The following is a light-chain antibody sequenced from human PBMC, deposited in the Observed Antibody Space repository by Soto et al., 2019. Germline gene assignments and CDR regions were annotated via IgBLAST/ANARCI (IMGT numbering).Light chain of an antibody. CDR2: AAA. CDR3: QQYGTSPVT. Sequence: EILLTQSPGTLSLSPSETATLSCRASQGVRYNYLAWYQQRPVQPPRLLIYAAASRASGIPDRFSGSVSGTDFTLTIRSLEPEDFAVYFCQQYGTSPVTFGGGTKVEI. CDR1: QGVRYNY. J-gene: IGKJ4*01. V-gene: IGKV3-20*01.